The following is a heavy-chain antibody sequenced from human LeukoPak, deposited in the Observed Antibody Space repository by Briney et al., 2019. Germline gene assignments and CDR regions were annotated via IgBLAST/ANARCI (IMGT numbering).Heavy chain of an antibody. CDR1: GFTLSSYG. CDR3: ASWYYFDY. J-gene: IGHJ4*02. V-gene: IGHV3-30*02. CDR2: IRYDGSNK. Sequence: GGSLRLSCAASGFTLSSYGMHWVRQAPGKGLEWVAFIRYDGSNKYYADSVKGQFTISRDNSKNTLYLQMNSLRAEDTAVYYCASWYYFDYWGQGTLVTVSS. D-gene: IGHD6-13*01.